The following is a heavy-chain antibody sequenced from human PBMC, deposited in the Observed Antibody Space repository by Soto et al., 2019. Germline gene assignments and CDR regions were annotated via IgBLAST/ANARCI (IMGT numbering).Heavy chain of an antibody. CDR3: ARQIYDSDTGPNFQYYFDS. V-gene: IGHV5-10-1*01. J-gene: IGHJ4*02. Sequence: GESLKISCKGAGYSFAGYWITWVRQKPGKGLEWMGRIDPSDSQTYYSPSFRGHVTISVTKSITTVFLQWSSLGASDTAMYYCARQIYDSDTGPNFQYYFDSWGQGTPVTVSS. CDR1: GYSFAGYW. D-gene: IGHD3-22*01. CDR2: IDPSDSQT.